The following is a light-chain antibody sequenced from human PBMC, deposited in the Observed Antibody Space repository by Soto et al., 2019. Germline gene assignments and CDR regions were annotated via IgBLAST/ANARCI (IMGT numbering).Light chain of an antibody. J-gene: IGKJ2*01. CDR3: QQSYNTPHT. V-gene: IGKV1-39*01. CDR1: QSISTY. Sequence: DIQMTQSPSSLSASVGDRVTITCRASQSISTYLNWYQQKPGKAPNLLIYAASNFQSGVPSRFRGSGSGTDFTLTISNLQPEDFATYYCQQSYNTPHTFGQGTKVEI. CDR2: AAS.